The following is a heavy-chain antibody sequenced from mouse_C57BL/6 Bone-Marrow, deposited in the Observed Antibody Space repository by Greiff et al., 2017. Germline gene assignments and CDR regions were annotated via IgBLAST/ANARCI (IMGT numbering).Heavy chain of an antibody. CDR1: GYSFTEYK. J-gene: IGHJ4*01. CDR3: ARCYDYDYAMDY. D-gene: IGHD2-4*01. CDR2: INPNYGTT. V-gene: IGHV1-39*01. Sequence: EVQLQESGPELVKPGASVKISCKASGYSFTEYKMNWVKQSNGKSLEGIGVINPNYGTTSFNQKFKGQATLTVDNSSSTAYMQLNSLTSEDSAVYYCARCYDYDYAMDYGGQGTSVTVSS.